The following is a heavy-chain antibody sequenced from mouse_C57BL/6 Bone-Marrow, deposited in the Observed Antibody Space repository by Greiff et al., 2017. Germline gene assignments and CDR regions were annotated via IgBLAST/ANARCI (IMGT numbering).Heavy chain of an antibody. CDR2: IDPNSGGT. Sequence: VQLQQSGAELVKPGASVKLSCKASGYTFTSYWMHWVKQRPGRGLEWIGRIDPNSGGTKYNEKFKSKATLTVDKPSSTAYMQLSSLTSEDSAVYYCARNYYGSSFYYYAMDYWGQGTSVTVSS. CDR3: ARNYYGSSFYYYAMDY. J-gene: IGHJ4*01. CDR1: GYTFTSYW. D-gene: IGHD1-1*01. V-gene: IGHV1-72*01.